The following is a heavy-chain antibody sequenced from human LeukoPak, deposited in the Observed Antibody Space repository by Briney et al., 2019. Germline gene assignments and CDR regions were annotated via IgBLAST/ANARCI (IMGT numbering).Heavy chain of an antibody. CDR3: ARAAAGNYYYAMDV. CDR1: GGSISSYY. J-gene: IGHJ6*02. D-gene: IGHD6-13*01. V-gene: IGHV4-59*01. CDR2: ISDSGTT. Sequence: SETLSLTCTVSGGSISSYYWSWIRQPPGKGLEWIGYISDSGTTNYNPSVKSRVTISVDTSKNQISLRLSSVTAADTAVYYCARAAAGNYYYAMDVWGQGTTVTVSS.